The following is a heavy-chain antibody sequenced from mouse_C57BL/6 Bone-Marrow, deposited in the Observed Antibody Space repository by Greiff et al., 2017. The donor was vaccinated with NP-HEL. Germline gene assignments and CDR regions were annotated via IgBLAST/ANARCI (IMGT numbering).Heavy chain of an antibody. Sequence: QVQLQQPGAELVKPGASVKLSCKASGYTFTSYWMHWVKQRPGQGLEWIGMIHPNSGSTNYNEKFKSKATLTVDKSSSTAYMQLSSLTSEDSAVYYDARAYYSKGTFAYWGQGTRVTVTA. J-gene: IGHJ3*01. CDR1: GYTFTSYW. CDR3: ARAYYSKGTFAY. V-gene: IGHV1-64*01. D-gene: IGHD2-5*01. CDR2: IHPNSGST.